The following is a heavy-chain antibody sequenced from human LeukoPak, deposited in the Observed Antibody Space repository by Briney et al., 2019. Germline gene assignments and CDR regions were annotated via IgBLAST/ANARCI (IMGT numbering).Heavy chain of an antibody. D-gene: IGHD5-18*01. CDR3: ARGGHNSALGAFDI. Sequence: PSETLSLTCTVSGDSITSGGYFWSWIRQPPGKGLDWIGYIFHTGSTYYNPSLKSRLTISVDRSKNQFSLKLNSVTAADTAVYYCARGGHNSALGAFDIWGQGTMVTVSS. CDR1: GDSITSGGYF. J-gene: IGHJ3*02. V-gene: IGHV4-30-2*01. CDR2: IFHTGST.